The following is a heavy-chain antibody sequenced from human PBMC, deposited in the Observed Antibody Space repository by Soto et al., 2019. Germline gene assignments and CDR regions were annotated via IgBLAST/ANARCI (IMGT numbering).Heavy chain of an antibody. CDR1: GGSISSYY. CDR3: ARIPIQDYYMDV. Sequence: SETLSLTCTVSGGSISSYYWSWIRQPPGKGLEWIGYIYYSGSTNYNPSLKSRVTISVDTSKNQFSLKLSSVTAADTAVYYCARIPIQDYYMDVWGKGTTVTVSS. J-gene: IGHJ6*03. V-gene: IGHV4-59*01. D-gene: IGHD5-18*01. CDR2: IYYSGST.